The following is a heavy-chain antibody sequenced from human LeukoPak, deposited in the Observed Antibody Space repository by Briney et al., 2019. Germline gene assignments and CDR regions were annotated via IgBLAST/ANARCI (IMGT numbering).Heavy chain of an antibody. CDR2: IIPIFGTT. J-gene: IGHJ5*02. CDR3: ARDLSSSWYGWFDP. V-gene: IGHV1-69*13. CDR1: GGTFSNYA. Sequence: SVKVSCKASGGTFSNYAINWVRQAPGQGLEWMGGIIPIFGTTNYAQTFQGRVTITADESTSTAYMELSSLRSDDTAVYYCARDLSSSWYGWFDPWGQGTLVTVSS. D-gene: IGHD6-13*01.